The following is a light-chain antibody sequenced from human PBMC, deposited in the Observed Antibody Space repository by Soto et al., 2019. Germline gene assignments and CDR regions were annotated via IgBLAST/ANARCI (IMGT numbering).Light chain of an antibody. Sequence: DLVLTQTPLSLSVTPGQPASISCESSQTILHSDGNTYLYWYLQKAGQPPQLLIYEASKRFSGVPDRFSVSGSGTDFTLKIRRVAAAAVGVYYFMRSVQTPITFGQRTRLEI. V-gene: IGKV2D-29*01. CDR2: EAS. CDR1: QTILHSDGNTY. CDR3: MRSVQTPIT. J-gene: IGKJ5*01.